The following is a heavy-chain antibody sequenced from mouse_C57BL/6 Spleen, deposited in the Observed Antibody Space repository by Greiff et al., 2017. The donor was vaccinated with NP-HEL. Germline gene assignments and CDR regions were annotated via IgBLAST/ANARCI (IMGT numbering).Heavy chain of an antibody. Sequence: EVKLQESGPELVKPGASVKISCKASGYSFTGYYMHWVKQSHGNILDWIGYIYPYNGVSSYNQKFKGKATLTVDKSSSTAYMELRSLTSEDSAVYYCARTGDYYGSSYYFDYWGQGTTLTVSS. CDR1: GYSFTGYY. CDR2: IYPYNGVS. J-gene: IGHJ2*01. CDR3: ARTGDYYGSSYYFDY. D-gene: IGHD1-1*01. V-gene: IGHV1-31*01.